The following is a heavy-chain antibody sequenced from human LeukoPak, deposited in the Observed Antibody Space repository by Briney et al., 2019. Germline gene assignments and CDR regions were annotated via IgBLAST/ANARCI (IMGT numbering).Heavy chain of an antibody. Sequence: ASVKVSCKASGYTFIPYYMHWVRQAPGQGLEWMGWINPNNGGSNYARKFQGRVTMTMDTSITTGYMEMGSLTSDDTAVYYCARQYRSVTLDSWGQGTLVTVSS. J-gene: IGHJ4*02. D-gene: IGHD4-17*01. CDR2: INPNNGGS. CDR3: ARQYRSVTLDS. V-gene: IGHV1-2*02. CDR1: GYTFIPYY.